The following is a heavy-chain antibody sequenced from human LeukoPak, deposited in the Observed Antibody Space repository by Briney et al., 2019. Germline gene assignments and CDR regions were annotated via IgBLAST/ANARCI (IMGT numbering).Heavy chain of an antibody. V-gene: IGHV3-30*01. Sequence: GRSLRLSCAASGFTFSSYAMHWVRQAPGKGLEWVAVISYDGSNKYYADSVKGRFTISRDNSKNTLYLQMNSLRAEDTAVYYCARGEYYDSSGYYHWGQGTLVTVSS. CDR3: ARGEYYDSSGYYH. J-gene: IGHJ5*02. CDR1: GFTFSSYA. CDR2: ISYDGSNK. D-gene: IGHD3-22*01.